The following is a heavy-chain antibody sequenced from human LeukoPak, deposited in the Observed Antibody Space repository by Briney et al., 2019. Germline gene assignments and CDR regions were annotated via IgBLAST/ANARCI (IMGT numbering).Heavy chain of an antibody. Sequence: PGRSLRLSCAASGFTFRNYGIHWVRRAPGKGLEWVAVISYDGSIENYQDSVKGRFTISRDNSKNTVYLQMNSLRVEDTAVYYCAKEKSSGYADSWGRGTLVTVSS. CDR3: AKEKSSGYADS. D-gene: IGHD3-22*01. CDR1: GFTFRNYG. V-gene: IGHV3-30*18. J-gene: IGHJ4*02. CDR2: ISYDGSIE.